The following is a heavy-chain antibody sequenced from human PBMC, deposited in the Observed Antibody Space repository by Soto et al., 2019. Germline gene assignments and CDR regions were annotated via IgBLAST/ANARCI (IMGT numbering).Heavy chain of an antibody. CDR2: ISYDGSNE. Sequence: QVQLVESGGGVVQPGRSLRLSCAASGFTISSCGIHWVRQAPGKGLEWVAVISYDGSNEYYADSVKGRFSISRDNSKNTLYLQMNSLRAEDTAVYHCATQTVLHTNAFDIWGQGTTVTVSS. D-gene: IGHD4-4*01. CDR1: GFTISSCG. J-gene: IGHJ3*02. V-gene: IGHV3-30*03. CDR3: ATQTVLHTNAFDI.